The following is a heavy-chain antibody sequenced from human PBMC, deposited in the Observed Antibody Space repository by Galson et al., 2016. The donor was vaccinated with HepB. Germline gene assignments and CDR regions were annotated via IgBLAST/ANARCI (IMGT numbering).Heavy chain of an antibody. CDR2: INHRGST. J-gene: IGHJ3*02. CDR1: GRSSSDYY. CDR3: ARRPHNDLWSGKMVANALDM. D-gene: IGHD3-3*01. V-gene: IGHV4-34*01. Sequence: SETLSLTCAVYGRSSSDYYWSWIRQPPGKGLEWIGEINHRGSTNYNLSLKSRVSISVDTAKNQFSLKVNSVTAADTAVYFCARRPHNDLWSGKMVANALDMWGQGTMVTVSS.